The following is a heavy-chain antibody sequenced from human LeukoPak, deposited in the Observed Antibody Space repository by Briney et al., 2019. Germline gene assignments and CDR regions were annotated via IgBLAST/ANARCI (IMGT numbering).Heavy chain of an antibody. J-gene: IGHJ4*02. CDR3: ARDLFLEDSRAYYLFDY. D-gene: IGHD3-22*01. V-gene: IGHV1-18*01. CDR2: ISAYNGNT. CDR1: GYTFTSYG. Sequence: ASVKVSYKASGYTFTSYGISWVRQAPGQGLEWMGWISAYNGNTNYAQNVQGRVTMTTDTSTNTAYMELMSLRSDDTAVYYCARDLFLEDSRAYYLFDYWGQGTLVTVSS.